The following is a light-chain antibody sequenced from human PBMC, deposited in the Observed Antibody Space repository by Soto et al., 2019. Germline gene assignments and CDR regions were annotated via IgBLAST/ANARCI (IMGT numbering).Light chain of an antibody. CDR3: QQRLNWPPG. V-gene: IGKV3-11*01. CDR2: DAS. Sequence: EIVLTQSPGTLSLSAGEIATLTCRASQSVTNYIAWYQQRPGQAPRLLIYDASNRATGVPARFSGSRSGTDFTLTISDLEPADFGLYYCQQRLNWPPGFGQGTKVDIK. J-gene: IGKJ1*01. CDR1: QSVTNY.